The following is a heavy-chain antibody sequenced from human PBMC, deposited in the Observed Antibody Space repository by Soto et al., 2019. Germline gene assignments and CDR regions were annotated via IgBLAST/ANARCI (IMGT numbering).Heavy chain of an antibody. J-gene: IGHJ6*02. Sequence: ASVKVSCKASGYTFTNYGFSWVRQAPGQGLEWMGWISGYNGNTKYAEKFQNRVTMTTDTSTNTAHMELRSLRSDDTAVYYCAREGQAPYYYYGMDVWSQGTAVTVSS. CDR2: ISGYNGNT. CDR1: GYTFTNYG. CDR3: AREGQAPYYYYGMDV. V-gene: IGHV1-18*01.